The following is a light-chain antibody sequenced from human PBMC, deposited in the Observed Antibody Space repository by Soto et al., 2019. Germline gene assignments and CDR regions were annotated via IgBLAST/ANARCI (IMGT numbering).Light chain of an antibody. CDR1: QSVSSS. V-gene: IGKV1-5*01. J-gene: IGKJ2*01. CDR2: DAS. Sequence: DIQMTQSPSTLSAFVGDRVTITCRASQSVSSSLAWYQQKPGKAPKLLIYDASTLESGVPSRFSGSGYGTEFTLTINSLQPGDFATYYCQQYESSSPYTFGQGTRLEIK. CDR3: QQYESSSPYT.